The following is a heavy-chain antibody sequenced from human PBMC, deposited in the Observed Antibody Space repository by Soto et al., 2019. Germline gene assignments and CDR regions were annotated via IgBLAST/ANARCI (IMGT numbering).Heavy chain of an antibody. J-gene: IGHJ5*02. V-gene: IGHV3-30-3*01. CDR1: GFTFSSYA. Sequence: LRLSCAASGFTFSSYAMHWVRQAPGKGLEWVAVISYDGSNKYYADSVKGRFTISRDNSKNTLYLQMNSLRAEDTAVYYCARDTRHYYGSGSYYNAWGQGTLVTVSS. CDR2: ISYDGSNK. CDR3: ARDTRHYYGSGSYYNA. D-gene: IGHD3-10*01.